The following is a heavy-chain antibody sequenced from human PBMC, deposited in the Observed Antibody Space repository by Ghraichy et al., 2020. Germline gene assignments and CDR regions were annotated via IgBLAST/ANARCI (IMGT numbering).Heavy chain of an antibody. CDR3: ARHFGGGDAHYPFDY. CDR2: IYYSGST. D-gene: IGHD2-21*01. CDR1: GGSISSSSYY. Sequence: SQTLSLTCTVSGGSISSSSYYWGWIRQPPGKGLEWIGSIYYSGSTYYNPSLKSRVTISVDTSKNQFSLKLSSVTAADTAVYYCARHFGGGDAHYPFDYWGQGTLVTVSS. V-gene: IGHV4-39*01. J-gene: IGHJ4*02.